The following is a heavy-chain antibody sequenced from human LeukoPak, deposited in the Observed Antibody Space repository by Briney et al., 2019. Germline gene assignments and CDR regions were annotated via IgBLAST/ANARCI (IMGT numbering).Heavy chain of an antibody. V-gene: IGHV3-49*04. CDR3: TRVPTYYYDSSGYYFDY. CDR1: GFTFGGYA. J-gene: IGHJ4*02. D-gene: IGHD3-22*01. Sequence: GGSLRLSCTASGFTFGGYAMSWVRQAPGKGLEWVGFIRSKAYGGTTEYAASVKGRFTISRDDSKSIAYLQMNSLKTEDTAVYYCTRVPTYYYDSSGYYFDYWGQGTLVTVSS. CDR2: IRSKAYGGTT.